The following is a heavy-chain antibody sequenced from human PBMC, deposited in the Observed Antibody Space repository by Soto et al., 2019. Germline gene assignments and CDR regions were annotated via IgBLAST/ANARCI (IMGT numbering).Heavy chain of an antibody. CDR1: GGSINGYY. V-gene: IGHV4-59*01. CDR2: FHFSGST. J-gene: IGHJ4*01. CDR3: ARASGYSYGYDDFFDN. D-gene: IGHD5-18*01. Sequence: QVQLQESGPGLVKPSETLSLTCTVSGGSINGYYWTWLRQSPRSGLEWIGYFHFSGSTKYNPYLESRLTISADTSKNQISLTLGSVTAADTAVYYCARASGYSYGYDDFFDNWGQGTLANVSS.